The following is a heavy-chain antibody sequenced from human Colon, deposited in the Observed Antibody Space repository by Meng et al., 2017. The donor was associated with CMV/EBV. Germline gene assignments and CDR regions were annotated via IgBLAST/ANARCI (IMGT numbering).Heavy chain of an antibody. J-gene: IGHJ4*02. CDR1: GFTFSNFA. V-gene: IGHV3-23*01. Sequence: GESLKISCAASGFTFSNFAMSWVRQAPGKGLEWVSSIGGSGGRTYYADSVKGRFTISRDNSKNTVFLQMDSLRAEDTAIYFCAKEDNSWHDEPLDSWGQGTLVTVSS. CDR3: AKEDNSWHDEPLDS. D-gene: IGHD2-15*01. CDR2: IGGSGGRT.